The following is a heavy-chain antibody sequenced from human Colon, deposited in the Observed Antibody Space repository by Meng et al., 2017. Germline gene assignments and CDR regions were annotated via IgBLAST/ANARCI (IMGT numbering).Heavy chain of an antibody. CDR3: AGGKSCGSGSSPPYFDY. CDR2: IKHSGST. V-gene: IGHV4-34*01. D-gene: IGHD3-10*01. J-gene: IGHJ4*02. CDR1: GGSFSGYY. Sequence: LRLSCAVYGGSFSGYYWSWTRQPPGKGLEWIGEIKHSGSTHNTPSLKSRVTLSVDTSKNQFSLKLSSVTAADTAVYYCAGGKSCGSGSSPPYFDYWGQGTLVTVSS.